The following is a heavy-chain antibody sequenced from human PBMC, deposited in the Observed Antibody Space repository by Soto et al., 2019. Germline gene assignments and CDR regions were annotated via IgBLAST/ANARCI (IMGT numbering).Heavy chain of an antibody. J-gene: IGHJ4*02. CDR3: ARDPVGYVGD. V-gene: IGHV3-30-3*01. Sequence: QVQLVESGGGVVQPGRSLRLSCAASGFTFSSYAMHWVRQAPGKGLEWVAVISYDGSNKYYADSVKGRFTISRDNSKNTLYLQMNSLRAEDTAVYYCARDPVGYVGDWGQGTLVTVSS. D-gene: IGHD5-12*01. CDR2: ISYDGSNK. CDR1: GFTFSSYA.